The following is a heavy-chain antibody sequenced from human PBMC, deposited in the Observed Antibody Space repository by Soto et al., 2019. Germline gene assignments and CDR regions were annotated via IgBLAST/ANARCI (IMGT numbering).Heavy chain of an antibody. V-gene: IGHV4-39*01. J-gene: IGHJ2*01. D-gene: IGHD3-10*01. Sequence: LSLTCTVSGGSISSSSYYWGWIRQPPGKGLEWIGSIYYSGSTYYNPSLKSRVTISVDTSKNQSSLKLSSVTAADTAVYYCARNIYGSWYFDLWGRGTLVTV. CDR2: IYYSGST. CDR3: ARNIYGSWYFDL. CDR1: GGSISSSSYY.